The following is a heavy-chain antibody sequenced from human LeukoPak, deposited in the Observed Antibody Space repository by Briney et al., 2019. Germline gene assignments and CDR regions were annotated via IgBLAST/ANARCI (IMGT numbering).Heavy chain of an antibody. CDR1: GGSVSSGSYY. Sequence: PSETLSLTCTVSGGSVSSGSYYWSWIRQPPGKGLEWIGYIYYSGGTNYNPSLKSRVTISVDTSKNQFSLKLSSVTAADTAVYYCARAKNWFDPWGQGTLVTVSS. CDR3: ARAKNWFDP. J-gene: IGHJ5*02. CDR2: IYYSGGT. V-gene: IGHV4-61*01.